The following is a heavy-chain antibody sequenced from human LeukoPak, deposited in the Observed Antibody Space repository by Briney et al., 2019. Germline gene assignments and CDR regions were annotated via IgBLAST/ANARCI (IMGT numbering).Heavy chain of an antibody. CDR3: ARSARIVGANWFDP. Sequence: SETLSLTCTVSGGSISSYYWSWIRQPPGKGLEWIGYIYYSGSTNYNPSFKSRVTISVDTSKNQFSLKLSSVTAADTAVYYCARSARIVGANWFDPWGQGTLVTVSS. CDR1: GGSISSYY. CDR2: IYYSGST. J-gene: IGHJ5*02. V-gene: IGHV4-59*08. D-gene: IGHD1-26*01.